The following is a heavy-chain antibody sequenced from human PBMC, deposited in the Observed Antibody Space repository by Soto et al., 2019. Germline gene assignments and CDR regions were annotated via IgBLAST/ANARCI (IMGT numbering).Heavy chain of an antibody. CDR2: IYPDDSDT. CDR1: GFSFTSHW. J-gene: IGHJ3*02. Sequence: PGESLKISCKASGFSFTSHWIAWVRQMPGKGLEWMGIIYPDDSDTRYSPSFQGQVTISADKSISTAYLQWSSLKASDTATYYCARRYYYDSSGRTHAFDIWGQGTMVTV. D-gene: IGHD3-22*01. V-gene: IGHV5-51*01. CDR3: ARRYYYDSSGRTHAFDI.